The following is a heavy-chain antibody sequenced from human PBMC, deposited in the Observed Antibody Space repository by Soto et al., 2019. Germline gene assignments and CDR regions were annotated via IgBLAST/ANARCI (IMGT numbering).Heavy chain of an antibody. D-gene: IGHD1-26*01. Sequence: PGEPLKISCKGSGYSFTSYWIGWVRKMHGKGLEWMGIIYPGDSDTRYSPSFHGQVTISADKSISTAYLQWSSLKASDTAMYCCARRVSGGGSWPHYGSFYFDYWGQGTLVTVSS. CDR2: IYPGDSDT. CDR1: GYSFTSYW. V-gene: IGHV5-51*03. J-gene: IGHJ4*02. CDR3: ARRVSGGGSWPHYGSFYFDY.